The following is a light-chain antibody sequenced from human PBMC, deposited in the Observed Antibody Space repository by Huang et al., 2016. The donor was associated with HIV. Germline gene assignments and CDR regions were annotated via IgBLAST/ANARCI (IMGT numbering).Light chain of an antibody. Sequence: DIWMTQFPDSLAVSLGERATINCSSSRSLLYNSNNKNFLAWYQQKPGQPPKLLFYWASTRESGGPDRFTGSGAATDFTLTISSLQAEDVAVYYCQQYYSTPLTFGGGTKVEIK. CDR2: WAS. CDR1: RSLLYNSNNKNF. J-gene: IGKJ4*01. V-gene: IGKV4-1*01. CDR3: QQYYSTPLT.